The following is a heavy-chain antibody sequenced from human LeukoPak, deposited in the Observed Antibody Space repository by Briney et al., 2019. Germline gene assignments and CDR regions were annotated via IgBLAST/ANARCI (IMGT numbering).Heavy chain of an antibody. CDR3: ARQNKYSRARGYSYGYGY. CDR1: GVTFSSYW. D-gene: IGHD5-18*01. Sequence: PGGSLRLSSADSGVTFSSYWMSWIRQPPGKGLEWIGQINHSGSTNYNPSLKSRVTISVDTSTNQFSLKLSSLPAADTAVYYCARQNKYSRARGYSYGYGYWGQGTLVTVSS. V-gene: IGHV4-34*01. CDR2: INHSGST. J-gene: IGHJ4*02.